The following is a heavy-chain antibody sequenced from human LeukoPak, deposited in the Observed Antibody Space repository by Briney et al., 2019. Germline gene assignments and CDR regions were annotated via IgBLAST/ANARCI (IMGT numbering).Heavy chain of an antibody. CDR1: GGTFSSYA. CDR2: IIPIFGTA. D-gene: IGHD2-15*01. J-gene: IGHJ6*03. V-gene: IGHV1-69*13. CDR3: ARAGYCSGGSCYYYYYYMDV. Sequence: SVKVSCKASGGTFSSYAISWVRQAPGQGLEWVGGIIPIFGTANYAQKFQGRVTITADESTSTAYMELSSLRSEDTAVYYCARAGYCSGGSCYYYYYYMDVWGKGTTVTISS.